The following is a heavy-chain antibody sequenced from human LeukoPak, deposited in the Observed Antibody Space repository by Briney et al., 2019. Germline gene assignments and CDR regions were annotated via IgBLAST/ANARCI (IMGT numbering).Heavy chain of an antibody. CDR1: GFTFSSYA. D-gene: IGHD6-19*01. CDR3: AREDHSSGWPETYYFDY. Sequence: GGSLRLSCAASGFTFSSYAMHWVRQAPGKGLEWVAVISYDGSNKYYADSVKGRFTISRDNSKNTLYLQMNSLRAEDTAVYYCAREDHSSGWPETYYFDYWGQGTLVTVSS. V-gene: IGHV3-30-3*01. J-gene: IGHJ4*02. CDR2: ISYDGSNK.